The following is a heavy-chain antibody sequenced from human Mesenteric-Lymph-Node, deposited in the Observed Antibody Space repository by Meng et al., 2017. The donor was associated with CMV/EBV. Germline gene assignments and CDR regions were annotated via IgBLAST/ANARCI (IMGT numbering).Heavy chain of an antibody. J-gene: IGHJ5*02. D-gene: IGHD6-13*01. Sequence: GGSLRLSCAASGFTISSFTMHWVRQAPGKGLEWLALIFHDGSIDLYADSVKGRFTISRDNSKNTLYLQMNSLSAEDAAIYYCAKCRSGIPAALNHWGQGTLVTVSS. CDR2: IFHDGSID. V-gene: IGHV3-30-3*02. CDR1: GFTISSFT. CDR3: AKCRSGIPAALNH.